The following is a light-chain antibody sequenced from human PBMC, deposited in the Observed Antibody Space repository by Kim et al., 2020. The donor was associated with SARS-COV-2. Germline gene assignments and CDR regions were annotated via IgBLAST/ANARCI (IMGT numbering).Light chain of an antibody. V-gene: IGLV3-19*01. CDR2: GKN. Sequence: SSELTQDPAVSVALGQTVRITCQGDSLRSYYATWYQQKPGQAPILVIYGKNNRPSGIPDRSSGSSSGNTASLTITGTQAGDEADYYCNSRGSNGNVFFGG. CDR1: SLRSYY. J-gene: IGLJ2*01. CDR3: NSRGSNGNVF.